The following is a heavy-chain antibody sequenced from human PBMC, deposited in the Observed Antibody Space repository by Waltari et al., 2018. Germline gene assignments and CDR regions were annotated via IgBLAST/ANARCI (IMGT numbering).Heavy chain of an antibody. CDR3: ARENLWELASFDY. CDR2: INPSGGST. CDR1: GYTFTSHS. Sequence: QVQLVQSGAEVKKPGASVQDSCKASGYTFTSHSRHWGRQAPGQGLEWMGIINPSGGSTSYAQKFQGRVTMTRDTSTSTVYMELSSLRSEDTAVYYCARENLWELASFDYWGQGTLVTVSS. J-gene: IGHJ4*02. V-gene: IGHV1-46*01. D-gene: IGHD1-26*01.